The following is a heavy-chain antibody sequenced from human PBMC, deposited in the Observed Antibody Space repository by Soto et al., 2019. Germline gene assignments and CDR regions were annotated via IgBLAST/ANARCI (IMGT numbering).Heavy chain of an antibody. D-gene: IGHD2-2*01. V-gene: IGHV4-30-4*01. CDR2: IYHTGST. J-gene: IGHJ4*02. Sequence: SETLSLTCTVSGSSISSGDHYWSWIRQPPGKGLEWIGYIYHTGSTYFNPSLKSRISMSVDTSKNQIYLNVTSVTAADAAVYFCARAVIPAAPYAYWGQGTLVTISS. CDR1: GSSISSGDHY. CDR3: ARAVIPAAPYAY.